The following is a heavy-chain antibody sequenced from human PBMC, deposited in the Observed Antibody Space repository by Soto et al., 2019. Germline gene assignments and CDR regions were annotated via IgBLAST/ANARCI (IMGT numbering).Heavy chain of an antibody. CDR2: ITDTGGDA. CDR1: GLTFGSRA. D-gene: IGHD3-10*01. J-gene: IGHJ4*02. Sequence: EVQWVESGGDLIQPGGSLRLSCVGSGLTFGSRARSWVRQSPGGGLGWVSTITDTGGDAKYADSERGRFAISRDNSKNTLYLRLSALRAEDLAIYFCVRGSKDSYPGSRIFDFWGRGTLVTVSS. V-gene: IGHV3-23*04. CDR3: VRGSKDSYPGSRIFDF.